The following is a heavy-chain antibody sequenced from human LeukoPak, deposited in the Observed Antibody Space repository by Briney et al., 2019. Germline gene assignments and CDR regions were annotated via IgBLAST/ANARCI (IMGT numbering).Heavy chain of an antibody. CDR3: ARDVSVLDACDI. CDR1: GDSVSINSAA. CDR2: TYYRSKWYN. Sequence: SQTLSLTCGISGDSVSINSAAWNWIRQSPSRGLEWLGRTYYRSKWYNDHALSVKIRITINPYAYKNQFSLQLNAVLPEDTAVYYCARDVSVLDACDIWGQGTMDTVST. D-gene: IGHD3-10*01. V-gene: IGHV6-1*01. J-gene: IGHJ3*02.